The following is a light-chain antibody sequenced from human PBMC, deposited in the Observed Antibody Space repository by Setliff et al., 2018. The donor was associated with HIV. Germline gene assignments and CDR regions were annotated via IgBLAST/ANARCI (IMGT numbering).Light chain of an antibody. V-gene: IGLV6-57*01. CDR3: QSYDSNNHVG. J-gene: IGLJ2*01. CDR1: SGSIASNY. Sequence: NFMLTQPHSVSESPGKTVTISCTRSSGSIASNYVQWYQQRPGSSPTTVIYEDNQRPSGVPDRFSGSIDSSSNSASLTISGLKTEDDADYYCQSYDSNNHVGFGGGTK. CDR2: EDN.